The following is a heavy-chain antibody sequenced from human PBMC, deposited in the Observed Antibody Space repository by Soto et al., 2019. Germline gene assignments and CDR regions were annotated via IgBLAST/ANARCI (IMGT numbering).Heavy chain of an antibody. J-gene: IGHJ4*02. D-gene: IGHD4-17*01. CDR2: ISSSSSTT. CDR1: GFTFSSYS. CDR3: ARDHDYGDYVVY. Sequence: GGSLRLSCAASGFTFSSYSMNWVRQAPGKGLEWVSYISSSSSTTYYADSVKGRFTISRDNVKNSLYLQMNSLRAEDTAVYYCARDHDYGDYVVYWGQGTLVTVSS. V-gene: IGHV3-48*01.